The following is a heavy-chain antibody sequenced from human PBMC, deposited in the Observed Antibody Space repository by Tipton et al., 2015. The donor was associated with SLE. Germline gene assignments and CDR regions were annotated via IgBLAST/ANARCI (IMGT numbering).Heavy chain of an antibody. CDR1: GGSISSYY. Sequence: TLSLTCTVSGGSISSYYWSWIRQPPGKGLEWIGYIYYSGSTNYNPSLKSRVTISVDTSKNQFSLKLSSVTAADTAVYYCARVGGMAGFDYWGQGTLVTVSS. V-gene: IGHV4-59*12. J-gene: IGHJ4*02. CDR2: IYYSGST. CDR3: ARVGGMAGFDY. D-gene: IGHD6-19*01.